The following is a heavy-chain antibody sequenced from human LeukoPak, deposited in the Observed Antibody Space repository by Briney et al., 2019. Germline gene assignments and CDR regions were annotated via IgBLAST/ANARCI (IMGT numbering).Heavy chain of an antibody. Sequence: PGGSLRLSCAASGFTFNTYNMNWVRQAPGKGLEWVSSISSRNSYIYYADSVKGRFTISRDNAKNSLYLQMNGLRAEDTAVYYCARPRRDGYNGLDCWGQGTLVTVSS. CDR1: GFTFNTYN. D-gene: IGHD5-24*01. J-gene: IGHJ4*02. V-gene: IGHV3-21*01. CDR2: ISSRNSYI. CDR3: ARPRRDGYNGLDC.